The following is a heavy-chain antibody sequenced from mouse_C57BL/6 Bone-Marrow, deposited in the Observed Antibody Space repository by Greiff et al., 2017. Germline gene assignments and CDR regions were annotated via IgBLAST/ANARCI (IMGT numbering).Heavy chain of an antibody. CDR2: INPGSGGT. CDR1: GYAFTNYL. V-gene: IGHV1-54*01. D-gene: IGHD1-1*01. J-gene: IGHJ2*01. CDR3: ARSDYYGSSYYFDY. Sequence: QVQLQQSGAELVRPGTSVKVSCKASGYAFTNYLIEWVKQRPGQGLEWIGVINPGSGGTNYNEKFKGKATLTAAKSSSTAYMQLSSLTSEDSAVYFCARSDYYGSSYYFDYWGQGTTLTVSS.